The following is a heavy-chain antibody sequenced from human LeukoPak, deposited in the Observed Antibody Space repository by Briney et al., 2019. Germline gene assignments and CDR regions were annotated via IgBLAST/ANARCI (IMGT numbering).Heavy chain of an antibody. CDR2: ISSSSSYI. D-gene: IGHD1-26*01. Sequence: GGSLRLSCAASGFTFSSYSMNWVRQAPGKGLERVSSISSSSSYIYYADSVKGRFTISRDNAKNSLYLQMNSLRAEDTAVYYCARSSIRSGSYRFLYFDYWGQGTLVTVSS. V-gene: IGHV3-21*01. CDR3: ARSSIRSGSYRFLYFDY. J-gene: IGHJ4*02. CDR1: GFTFSSYS.